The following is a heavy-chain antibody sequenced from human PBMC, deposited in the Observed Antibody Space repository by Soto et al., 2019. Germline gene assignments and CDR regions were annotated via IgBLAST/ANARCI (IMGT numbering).Heavy chain of an antibody. D-gene: IGHD2-15*01. V-gene: IGHV4-61*01. CDR1: GHCGSSGSYY. J-gene: IGHJ4*02. CDR2: IYYSVST. Sequence: SETLSLTCTVAGHCGSSGSYYLSWIRQPPGKGLEWIGYIYYSVSTNYNPSLKSRVTISVDTSKNQFSLKLSSVTAADTAVYYCARGGWGSGYARWPFDYWGEGTLVTGSS. CDR3: ARGGWGSGYARWPFDY.